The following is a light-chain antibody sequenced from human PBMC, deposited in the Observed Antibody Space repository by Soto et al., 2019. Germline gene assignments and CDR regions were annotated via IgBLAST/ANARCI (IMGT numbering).Light chain of an antibody. J-gene: IGKJ1*01. CDR2: GAS. CDR3: QQYNNWART. Sequence: EIVMTQSPATLSVSPGERATLSCRASQSVNNNLAWYQQKPGQAPRLLMYGASTRATGIPARFSGSGSGTEFTLTISSLQSADFAVYYCQQYNNWARTFGQGTKVDIK. CDR1: QSVNNN. V-gene: IGKV3-15*01.